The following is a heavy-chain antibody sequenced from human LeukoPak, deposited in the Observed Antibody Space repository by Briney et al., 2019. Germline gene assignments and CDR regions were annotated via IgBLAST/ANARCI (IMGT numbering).Heavy chain of an antibody. CDR1: GFTLSSYG. Sequence: GGSLRLSCAASGFTLSSYGMHWVRQAPGKGLEWVAVIWYDGSNKYYADSVKGRFTISRDNSKNTLYLQMNSLRAEDTAVYYCARDQGGYYGSGSYFDYWGQGTLVTVS. CDR3: ARDQGGYYGSGSYFDY. V-gene: IGHV3-33*01. J-gene: IGHJ4*02. D-gene: IGHD3-10*01. CDR2: IWYDGSNK.